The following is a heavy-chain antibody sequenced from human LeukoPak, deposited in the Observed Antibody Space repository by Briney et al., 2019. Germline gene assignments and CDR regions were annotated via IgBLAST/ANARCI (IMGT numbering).Heavy chain of an antibody. D-gene: IGHD6-6*01. CDR1: GFTFSSYW. CDR2: ISGSGGST. Sequence: GGSLRLSCAASGFTFSSYWMNWVRQAPGKGLEWVSGISGSGGSTYYADSVKGRFTISRDKSKNTLYLQMNSLRAEDTAVYYCAKDASIEYSSSSYFDYWGQGTLVTVSS. V-gene: IGHV3-23*01. J-gene: IGHJ4*02. CDR3: AKDASIEYSSSSYFDY.